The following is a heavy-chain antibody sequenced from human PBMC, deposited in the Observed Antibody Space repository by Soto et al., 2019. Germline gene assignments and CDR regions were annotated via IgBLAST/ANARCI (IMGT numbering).Heavy chain of an antibody. CDR2: IIPLFGTA. CDR1: VGTFSSET. D-gene: IGHD3-10*01. V-gene: IGHV1-69*01. CDR3: ATELGYNPASHFDS. J-gene: IGHJ4*02. Sequence: QVQLVQSGAELKKPGSSVKVSCKASVGTFSSETISWVRQAPGQGLAWVGRIIPLFGTANYAQKFQGRVTITADEATSTLYIELSSLRSDDTAVYYCATELGYNPASHFDSWGQGTLVTVSS.